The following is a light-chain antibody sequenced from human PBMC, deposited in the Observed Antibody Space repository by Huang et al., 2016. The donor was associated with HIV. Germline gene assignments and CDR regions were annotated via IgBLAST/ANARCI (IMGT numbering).Light chain of an antibody. V-gene: IGKV1-39*01. Sequence: DIQMTQSPSSLSASVGDRVTITCRASQTISTYLNWYQQKPGKAPDLLIYGASILQSGVPSRFSGAGSGTNFTLTIRSLQPEDYATYYCQQTYISVLTFGPGTTVDI. J-gene: IGKJ3*01. CDR2: GAS. CDR3: QQTYISVLT. CDR1: QTISTY.